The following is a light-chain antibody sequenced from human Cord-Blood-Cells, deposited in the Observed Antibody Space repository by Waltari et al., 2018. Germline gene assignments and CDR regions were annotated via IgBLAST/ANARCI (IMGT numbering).Light chain of an antibody. J-gene: IGKJ1*01. Sequence: DIQMTQSPSTLSASVGDRVTITCRASQSISSWLAWYQQKPGKAPKLLIYDASSLESGVPSRFSGSGSGTEVTLTSSSLQPDDFATYYCQQYNSYSTFGQGTKVEIK. CDR3: QQYNSYST. CDR2: DAS. V-gene: IGKV1-5*01. CDR1: QSISSW.